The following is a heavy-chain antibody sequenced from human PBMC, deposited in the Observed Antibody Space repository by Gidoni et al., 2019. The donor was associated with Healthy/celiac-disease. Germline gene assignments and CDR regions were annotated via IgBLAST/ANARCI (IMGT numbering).Heavy chain of an antibody. Sequence: EVQLLESGGGLVQRGGPLRLSCAASGFTFRSYAMSWVRQAPGKGLEWVSAISVSGGSPYYSDSVKGRFTISRDNSKNTLYLQMNSLRAEDTAVYYCAKGDGDYYYYYFGMDVWGQGTTVTVSS. J-gene: IGHJ6*02. CDR1: GFTFRSYA. CDR3: AKGDGDYYYYYFGMDV. V-gene: IGHV3-23*01. CDR2: ISVSGGSP. D-gene: IGHD4-17*01.